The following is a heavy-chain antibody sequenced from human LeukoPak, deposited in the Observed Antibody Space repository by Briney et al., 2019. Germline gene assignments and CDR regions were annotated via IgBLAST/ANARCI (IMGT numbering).Heavy chain of an antibody. CDR3: ARADCSGSTCYLRHSWFDP. V-gene: IGHV3-21*06. J-gene: IGHJ5*02. CDR1: GFTLSSFD. Sequence: KPGGSLRLSCAASGFTLSSFDMNWVRQAPGKGLEWVSSISTSSRYIYYRDSVTGRFTISRDDAKNALYLQMNSLTVEDTAVYYCARADCSGSTCYLRHSWFDPWGQGTLVTVSS. D-gene: IGHD2-2*01. CDR2: ISTSSRYI.